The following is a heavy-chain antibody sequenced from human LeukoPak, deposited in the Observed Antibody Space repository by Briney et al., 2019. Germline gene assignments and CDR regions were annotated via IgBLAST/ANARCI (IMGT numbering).Heavy chain of an antibody. J-gene: IGHJ6*03. CDR3: ARGGSSSSWYSYYYYYMDV. Sequence: GASVKVSCKASGYTFTSYAMNWVRQAPGQGLEWMGWINTNTGNPTYAQGFTGRFVFSLDTSVSTAYLQISSLKAEDTAVYYCARGGSSSSWYSYYYYYMDVWGKGTTVTVSS. CDR1: GYTFTSYA. V-gene: IGHV7-4-1*02. CDR2: INTNTGNP. D-gene: IGHD6-13*01.